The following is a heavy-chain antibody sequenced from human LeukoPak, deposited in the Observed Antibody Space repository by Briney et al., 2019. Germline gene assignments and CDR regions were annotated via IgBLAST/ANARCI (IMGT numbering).Heavy chain of an antibody. D-gene: IGHD1-1*01. Sequence: PSETLSLTCTVSGGSISDYYWSWIRQPPGEGLEWIGYIYYSGSTNYNPSLKSRVTISVDTSKNRFSLRLSSVTAADTAVYYCARGGYGIRYGMDVWGQGTTVTVSS. CDR2: IYYSGST. CDR3: ARGGYGIRYGMDV. CDR1: GGSISDYY. V-gene: IGHV4-59*01. J-gene: IGHJ6*02.